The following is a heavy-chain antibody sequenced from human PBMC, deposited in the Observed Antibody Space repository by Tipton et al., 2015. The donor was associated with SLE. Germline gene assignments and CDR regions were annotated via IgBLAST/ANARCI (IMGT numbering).Heavy chain of an antibody. D-gene: IGHD4-17*01. V-gene: IGHV4-4*02. CDR2: IHHSGST. CDR3: AKDYNHDNADYN. J-gene: IGHJ4*02. CDR1: GGSIRSSNW. Sequence: TLSLTCAVSGGSIRSSNWWSWVRQPPGKGLEWIGEIHHSGSTNSNPSLKSRVTISVDKSKSQFSLKLSSVTVADMAVYYCAKDYNHDNADYNWGQGTLVIVSS.